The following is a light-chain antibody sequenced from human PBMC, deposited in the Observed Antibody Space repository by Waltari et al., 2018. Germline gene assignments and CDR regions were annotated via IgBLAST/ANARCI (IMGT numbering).Light chain of an antibody. CDR1: QGISSY. J-gene: IGKJ1*01. CDR2: AAS. CDR3: QQSFSNPPWT. V-gene: IGKV1-9*01. Sequence: DIQLTQSPSFLSASVGDRVTITCRASQGISSYLVWYQQKPGKAPKVLISAASTLQTGVPSRFSGSGSGTEFTLTISSLQPEDIGTYYCQQSFSNPPWTFGQGTKVEV.